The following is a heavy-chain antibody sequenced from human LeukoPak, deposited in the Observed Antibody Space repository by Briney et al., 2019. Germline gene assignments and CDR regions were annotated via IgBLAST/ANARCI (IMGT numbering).Heavy chain of an antibody. CDR1: GGSISSYY. Sequence: PSETLSLTCTVSGGSISSYYWSWIRQPPGKGLEWIGYIYYSGSTNYNSSLKSRVTISVDTSKNQFSLKLSSVTAADTAVYYCARVRRAFGAFDIWGQGTMVTVSS. CDR3: ARVRRAFGAFDI. J-gene: IGHJ3*02. V-gene: IGHV4-59*01. D-gene: IGHD3-16*01. CDR2: IYYSGST.